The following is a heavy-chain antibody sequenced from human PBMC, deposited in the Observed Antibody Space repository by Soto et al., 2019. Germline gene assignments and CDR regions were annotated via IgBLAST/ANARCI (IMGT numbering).Heavy chain of an antibody. J-gene: IGHJ4*02. Sequence: PGGSLRLSCAASGFTFSSYAMSWVRQAPGKGLEWVSAISGSGGSTYYADSVKGRFTISRDNSKNTLYLQMNSLRAEDTAVYYCAKSSVPLLEWLRQFDYWGQGTLVTVSS. D-gene: IGHD3-3*01. CDR1: GFTFSSYA. CDR3: AKSSVPLLEWLRQFDY. V-gene: IGHV3-23*01. CDR2: ISGSGGST.